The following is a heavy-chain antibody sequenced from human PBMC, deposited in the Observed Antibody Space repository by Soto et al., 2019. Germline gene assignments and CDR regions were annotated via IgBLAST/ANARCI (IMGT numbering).Heavy chain of an antibody. Sequence: SVKVSCRASGYPFTGHYMHVVRQAPGQGPEWMGWINPNSGGTNYAQKFKGRVSMTRDTSISTAYMELSRLRSDDTAVYSCAREYSSTGYPFDYWGQGTLVTGSS. J-gene: IGHJ4*02. D-gene: IGHD6-13*01. CDR3: AREYSSTGYPFDY. V-gene: IGHV1-2*02. CDR2: INPNSGGT. CDR1: GYPFTGHY.